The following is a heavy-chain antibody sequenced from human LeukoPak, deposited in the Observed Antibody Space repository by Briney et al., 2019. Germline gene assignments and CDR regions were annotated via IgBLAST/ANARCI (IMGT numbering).Heavy chain of an antibody. CDR3: ARHGDGGLGY. V-gene: IGHV4-39*01. D-gene: IGHD2-15*01. CDR1: GGSISSGTYH. J-gene: IGHJ4*02. Sequence: SETLSLTCSVSGGSISSGTYHWAWIRQSPGEGLEWIGNIYYSGGTYYKPSLKSRVTISVDTSKNQFSLNLSSVTAADTAVYFCARHGDGGLGYWGQGTLVTVSS. CDR2: IYYSGGT.